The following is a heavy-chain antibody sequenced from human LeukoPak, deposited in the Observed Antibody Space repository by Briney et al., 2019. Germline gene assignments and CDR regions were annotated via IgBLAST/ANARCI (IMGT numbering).Heavy chain of an antibody. CDR3: ARGWASGSYRKSGSDY. D-gene: IGHD3-10*01. Sequence: GASVKVSCKASGYTFTSYDINWVRQATGQGLEWMGWMNPNSGNTGYARKFQGRVTMTRNTSISTAYMELSSLRSEDTAVYYCARGWASGSYRKSGSDYWGQGTLVTVSS. CDR2: MNPNSGNT. V-gene: IGHV1-8*01. CDR1: GYTFTSYD. J-gene: IGHJ4*02.